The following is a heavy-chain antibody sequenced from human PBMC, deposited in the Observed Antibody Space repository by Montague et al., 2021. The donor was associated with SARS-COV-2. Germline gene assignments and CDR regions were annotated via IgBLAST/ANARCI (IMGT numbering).Heavy chain of an antibody. J-gene: IGHJ4*02. CDR1: GFTFSSYA. CDR2: IYSGGSST. Sequence: SLRLSCAASGFTFSSYAMGWVRQAPGKGLEWVSVIYSGGSSTYYSDSVKGRFTISRDNSKNTLYLQMNSLRAEDTAVYYCAKSRGIRYDSSGYYCPLDYWGQGTLVTVSS. D-gene: IGHD3-22*01. CDR3: AKSRGIRYDSSGYYCPLDY. V-gene: IGHV3-23*03.